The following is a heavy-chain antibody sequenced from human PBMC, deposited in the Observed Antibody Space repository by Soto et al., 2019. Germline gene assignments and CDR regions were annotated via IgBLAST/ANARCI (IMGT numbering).Heavy chain of an antibody. CDR3: ARRRGYSSSSRFDP. CDR1: GYTLTSYD. V-gene: IGHV1-8*01. Sequence: ASVKVSCKASGYTLTSYDINWVRQATGQGLEWMGWMNPNSGNTGYAQKFQGRVTMTRNTSISTAYMELSSLRSEDTAVYYCARRRGYSSSSRFDPWGQGTLVTVSS. J-gene: IGHJ5*02. D-gene: IGHD6-6*01. CDR2: MNPNSGNT.